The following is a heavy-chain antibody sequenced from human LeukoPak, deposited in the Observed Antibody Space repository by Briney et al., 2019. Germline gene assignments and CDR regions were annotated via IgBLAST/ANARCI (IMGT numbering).Heavy chain of an antibody. CDR1: GFTFSSYA. CDR2: ISSNGGST. Sequence: GGSLRLSCAASGFTFSSYAMHWVRQAPGKGLEYVSAISSNGGSTYYANSVKGRFTISRDNSKNTLYLQMGSLRAEDLAVYYCARPDYDFWSGYRYWGQGTLVTVSS. V-gene: IGHV3-64*01. D-gene: IGHD3-3*01. CDR3: ARPDYDFWSGYRY. J-gene: IGHJ4*02.